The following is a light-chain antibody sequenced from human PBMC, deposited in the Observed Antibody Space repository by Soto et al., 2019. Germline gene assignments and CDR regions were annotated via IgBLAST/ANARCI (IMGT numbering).Light chain of an antibody. Sequence: EIVMTQSPATLSGSPGERASLCFMASQSVSSNLAWYQQKPGQAPRLLIYGASTRATGIPARFSGSGSGTEFTHTISSLQSEDFAVYYCQQYNNWPPWTFGQGTKVDIK. CDR1: QSVSSN. J-gene: IGKJ1*01. V-gene: IGKV3-15*01. CDR2: GAS. CDR3: QQYNNWPPWT.